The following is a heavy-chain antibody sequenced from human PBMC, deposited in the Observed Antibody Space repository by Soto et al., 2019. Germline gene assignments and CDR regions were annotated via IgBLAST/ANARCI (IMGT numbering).Heavy chain of an antibody. D-gene: IGHD3-22*01. CDR1: GGTFSSYA. V-gene: IGHV1-69*13. CDR3: ARDGYYYDSSGYFGYFDY. CDR2: IIPIFGTA. Sequence: SVKVSCKASGGTFSSYAISWVRQAPGQGLEWMGGIIPIFGTANYAQKFQGRVTITADESTSTAYMELSSLRPEDTAVYYCARDGYYYDSSGYFGYFDYWGQGTLVTVSS. J-gene: IGHJ4*02.